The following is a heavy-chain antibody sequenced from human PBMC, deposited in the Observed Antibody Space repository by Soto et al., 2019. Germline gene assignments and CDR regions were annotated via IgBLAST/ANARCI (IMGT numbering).Heavy chain of an antibody. V-gene: IGHV3-48*02. CDR3: ARDIVYYDSSGYYFYYYGMDV. CDR2: ISSSSSTI. D-gene: IGHD3-22*01. CDR1: GFTFSSYS. J-gene: IGHJ6*02. Sequence: GGSLRLSCAASGFTFSSYSMNWVRQAPGKGLEWVSYISSSSSTIYYADSVKGRFTISRDNAKNSLYLQMNSLRDEDTAVYYCARDIVYYDSSGYYFYYYGMDVWGQGTTVTVSS.